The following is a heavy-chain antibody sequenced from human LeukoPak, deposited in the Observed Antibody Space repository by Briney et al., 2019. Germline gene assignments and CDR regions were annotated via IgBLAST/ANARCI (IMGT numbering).Heavy chain of an antibody. D-gene: IGHD2-15*01. J-gene: IGHJ4*02. CDR2: VFYTGSI. V-gene: IGHV4-39*01. CDR1: GDSVSGSYYY. CDR3: ARHPSYLGHCTGGRCYYFDS. Sequence: SETLSLTCNVSGDSVSGSYYYWGWIRQPPGKGLEWIASVFYTGSIYHNPSLKRRVTISIDPSKNQFSLKLASVTAADAAVYYCARHPSYLGHCTGGRCYYFDSWGQGTLVTVSS.